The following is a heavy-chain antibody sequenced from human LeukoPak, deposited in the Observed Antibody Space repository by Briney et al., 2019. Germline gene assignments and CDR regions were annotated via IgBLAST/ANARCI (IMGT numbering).Heavy chain of an antibody. CDR3: ARHRHGSSEY. CDR2: IYYSGST. CDR1: GGSISSYY. Sequence: SETLSLTCTVSGGSISSYYWSWIRQPPGKGLEWIGYIYYSGSTNYNPSLKSRVTISVDTSKNQFSLKLSSVTAADTAVYYCARHRHGSSEYWGQGTLVTVSS. V-gene: IGHV4-59*08. D-gene: IGHD3-10*01. J-gene: IGHJ4*02.